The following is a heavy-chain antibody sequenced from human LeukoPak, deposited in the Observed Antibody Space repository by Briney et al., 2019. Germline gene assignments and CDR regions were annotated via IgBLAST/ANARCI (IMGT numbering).Heavy chain of an antibody. V-gene: IGHV4-4*07. D-gene: IGHD5-18*01. CDR1: GGSISSYY. Sequence: SETLSLTCTVSGGSISSYYWSRIRQAAGKGLEWIGRIYATGSTDYNSSLKSRVSMSVDTSKNQFSLKLSSVTAADTAVYYCARDRYSYGLEYYFDYWGQGTLVTVSS. J-gene: IGHJ4*02. CDR3: ARDRYSYGLEYYFDY. CDR2: IYATGST.